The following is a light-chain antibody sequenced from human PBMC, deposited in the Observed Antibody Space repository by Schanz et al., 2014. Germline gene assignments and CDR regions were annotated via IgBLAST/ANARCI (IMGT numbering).Light chain of an antibody. Sequence: EIVLTQSPATLSLSPGERATLSCRASQSVSSYLAWYQQKPGQAPRLLIYDASNRATGIPARFSGSGSGTDFSLTISRLEPEDFAVYYCQQYNNWPETFGQGTKVEIK. CDR2: DAS. V-gene: IGKV3-11*01. J-gene: IGKJ1*01. CDR3: QQYNNWPET. CDR1: QSVSSY.